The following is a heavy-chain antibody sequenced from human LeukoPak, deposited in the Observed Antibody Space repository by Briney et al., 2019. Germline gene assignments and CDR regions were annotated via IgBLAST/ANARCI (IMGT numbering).Heavy chain of an antibody. V-gene: IGHV4-59*01. CDR2: IYYSGST. Sequence: SETLSLTCTVSGVSISNYYWSWIRQPPGKGLEWIGYIYYSGSTTYNPSLKSRVTISVDTSKNQVSLKLSSVTAADPAVYYCASLLTYFDYWGQGTLVTVSS. CDR1: GVSISNYY. J-gene: IGHJ4*02. CDR3: ASLLTYFDY.